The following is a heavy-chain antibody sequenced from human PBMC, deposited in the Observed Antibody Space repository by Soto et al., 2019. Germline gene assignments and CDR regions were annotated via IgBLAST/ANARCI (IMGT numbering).Heavy chain of an antibody. CDR1: GYSFTVNS. D-gene: IGHD6-25*01. CDR2: INPNNGGT. J-gene: IGHJ4*02. Sequence: GASLKVYCKASGYSFTVNSMHWVRQAPGQGLKWMGWINPNNGGTNYAQKFQGRVTMTRDTSISTDYMDLSRLRSDDPAVYYCAMQRGGVVYWGQGTLVTVS. V-gene: IGHV1-2*02. CDR3: AMQRGGVVY.